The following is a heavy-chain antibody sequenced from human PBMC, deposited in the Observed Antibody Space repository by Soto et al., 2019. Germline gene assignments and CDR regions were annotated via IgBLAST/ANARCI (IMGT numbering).Heavy chain of an antibody. Sequence: SETLSLTCTVSGGSISSYYWSWIRQPPGKGLEWIGYIYYSGSTNYNPSLRSRVTISIDTSKNQFSLKLSSVTAADTAVYYCARHETLHDEYDYWGQGTLVTV. J-gene: IGHJ4*02. CDR2: IYYSGST. D-gene: IGHD3-3*01. CDR3: ARHETLHDEYDY. CDR1: GGSISSYY. V-gene: IGHV4-59*08.